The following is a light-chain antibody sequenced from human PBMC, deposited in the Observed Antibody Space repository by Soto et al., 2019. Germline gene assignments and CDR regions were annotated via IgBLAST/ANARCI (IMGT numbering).Light chain of an antibody. CDR3: QHYNSYSEA. V-gene: IGKV1-39*01. J-gene: IGKJ1*01. Sequence: DIQMTQSPSSVSASIGDTVTITCRASQDINVYLNWYQQKPGEVPKLLIYSASTLHSGVPSRFTGSGSETDFTLTIRSLQPEDFATYYCQHYNSYSEAFGQGTKVELK. CDR1: QDINVY. CDR2: SAS.